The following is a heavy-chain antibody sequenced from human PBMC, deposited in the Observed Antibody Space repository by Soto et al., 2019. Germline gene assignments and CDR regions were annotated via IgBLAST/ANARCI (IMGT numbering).Heavy chain of an antibody. CDR1: GFTFSSFA. V-gene: IGHV3-23*01. Sequence: EVQLWESGGGLVQPGGSLRLSCAASGFTFSSFAMSWVRQAPGKGLEWVSSISGSGGGTYYADSVKGRFTISRDNSKNTLYLQMNSLTAEDTAVYYCAKNYYFDNWGQGTLVTVSS. CDR2: ISGSGGGT. J-gene: IGHJ4*02. CDR3: AKNYYFDN.